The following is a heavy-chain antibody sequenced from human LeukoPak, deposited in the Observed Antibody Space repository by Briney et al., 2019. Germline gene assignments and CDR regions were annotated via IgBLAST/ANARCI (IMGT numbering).Heavy chain of an antibody. J-gene: IGHJ4*02. CDR1: GFTFDDYA. D-gene: IGHD6-13*01. CDR2: ISWNSGSI. V-gene: IGHV3-9*01. Sequence: GGSLRLFCAASGFTFDDYAMHWVRQAPGKGLEWVSGISWNSGSIGYADSAKGRFTISRDNAKNSLYLQMNSLRAEDTALYYCARVKTAAGDYYFDYWGQGTLVTVSS. CDR3: ARVKTAAGDYYFDY.